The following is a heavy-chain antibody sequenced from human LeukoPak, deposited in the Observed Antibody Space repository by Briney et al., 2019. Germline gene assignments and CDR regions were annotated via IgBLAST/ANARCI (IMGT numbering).Heavy chain of an antibody. J-gene: IGHJ6*03. Sequence: GGSLRLSCTASGFTFGDYAMSWVRQAPGKGLEWVGFIRSKAYGGTTEYAASVKGRFTISRDDSKSIAYLQMNSLKTEDTAVYYCTREAVLLWFGELLYGRYYYYYMDVWGKGTTVTISS. V-gene: IGHV3-49*04. CDR1: GFTFGDYA. CDR2: IRSKAYGGTT. CDR3: TREAVLLWFGELLYGRYYYYYMDV. D-gene: IGHD3-10*01.